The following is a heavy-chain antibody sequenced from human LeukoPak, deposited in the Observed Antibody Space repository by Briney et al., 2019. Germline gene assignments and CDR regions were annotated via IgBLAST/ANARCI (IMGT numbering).Heavy chain of an antibody. CDR3: ARQRRITIFGVVIIHGGTGFDY. Sequence: SQTLSLTCTVSGGSISSGSYYWSWIRQPAGKGLEWIGSIYYSGSTYYNPSLKSRVTISVDTSKNQFSLKLSSVTAADTAVYYCARQRRITIFGVVIIHGGTGFDYWGQGTLVTVSS. V-gene: IGHV4-39*01. CDR2: IYYSGST. CDR1: GGSISSGSYY. J-gene: IGHJ4*02. D-gene: IGHD3-3*01.